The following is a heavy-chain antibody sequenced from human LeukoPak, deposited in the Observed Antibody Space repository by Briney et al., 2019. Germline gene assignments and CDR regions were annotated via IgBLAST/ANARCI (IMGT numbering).Heavy chain of an antibody. J-gene: IGHJ5*02. CDR3: ARGGYSYGSSPWFDP. CDR1: GGSISRGDYY. D-gene: IGHD5-18*01. CDR2: IYYSGST. Sequence: SETLSLTCTVSGGSISRGDYYWSWIRQPPGKGLEWIGYIYYSGSTYYNPSLKSRVTISVDASKNQFSLKLSSVTAADTAVYYFARGGYSYGSSPWFDPWGQGTLVTVSS. V-gene: IGHV4-30-4*08.